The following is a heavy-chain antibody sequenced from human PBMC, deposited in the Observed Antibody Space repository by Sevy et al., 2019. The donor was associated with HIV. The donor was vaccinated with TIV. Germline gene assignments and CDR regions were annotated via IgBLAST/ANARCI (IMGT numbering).Heavy chain of an antibody. Sequence: SGPTLVKPTQTLTLTCTFSGFSLSTSGVDVGWFRQPPGKALEWLALIYWNDDKRYSPSLKSRLTITKDTSKNQVVLTMTNMDPVDTATYYCAHRRGHYDFWSGSRGWFDPWGQGTLVTVSS. V-gene: IGHV2-5*01. CDR1: GFSLSTSGVD. CDR3: AHRRGHYDFWSGSRGWFDP. CDR2: IYWNDDK. D-gene: IGHD3-3*01. J-gene: IGHJ5*02.